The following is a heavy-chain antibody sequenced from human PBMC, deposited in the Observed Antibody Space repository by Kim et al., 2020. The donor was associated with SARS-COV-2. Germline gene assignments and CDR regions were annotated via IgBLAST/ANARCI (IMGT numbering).Heavy chain of an antibody. CDR2: PIFGTA. D-gene: IGHD4-17*01. CDR3: ARGHYE. Sequence: PIFGTANYAQKFQGRVTITADESTSTAYMELSSRRSEDTAVYYCARGHYEWGQGTLVTVSS. V-gene: IGHV1-69*01. J-gene: IGHJ4*02.